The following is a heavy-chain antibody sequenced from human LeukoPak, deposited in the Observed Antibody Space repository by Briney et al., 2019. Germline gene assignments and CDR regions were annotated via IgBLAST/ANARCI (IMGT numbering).Heavy chain of an antibody. V-gene: IGHV3-7*01. J-gene: IGHJ4*02. CDR1: GFTFSSYW. CDR3: ARVSGEDYVWGSYRYNDY. D-gene: IGHD3-16*02. CDR2: IKQDGSEK. Sequence: GGSLRLSCAASGFTFSSYWMSWVRQAPGKGLEWVANIKQDGSEKYYVDSVKGRFTISRDNAKNSLYLQMNSLRAEDTAVYYCARVSGEDYVWGSYRYNDYWGQGTLVTVSS.